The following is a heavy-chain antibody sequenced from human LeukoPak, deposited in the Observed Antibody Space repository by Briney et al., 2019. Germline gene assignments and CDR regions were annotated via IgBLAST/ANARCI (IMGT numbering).Heavy chain of an antibody. J-gene: IGHJ5*02. CDR1: GYTFTGYY. CDR3: ASAFPFTLFPSPT. CDR2: INPNSGGT. D-gene: IGHD2/OR15-2a*01. V-gene: IGHV1-2*02. Sequence: ASVKVSCKASGYTFTGYYIHWVRQAPGQGLEWMGWINPNSGGTNCAQKFQGRVTMTRDTSISTAYMELSRLRSDDTAIYYCASAFPFTLFPSPTWGQGTLVTVSS.